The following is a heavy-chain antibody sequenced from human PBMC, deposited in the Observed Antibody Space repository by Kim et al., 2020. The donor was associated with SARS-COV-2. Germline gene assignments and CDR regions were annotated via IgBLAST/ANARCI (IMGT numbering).Heavy chain of an antibody. J-gene: IGHJ6*02. CDR3: AKARYKLLSGFYYYGMDV. CDR1: GVAFSDFG. D-gene: IGHD1-1*01. CDR2: LSSDANNK. Sequence: GGSLRRSCAASGVAFSDFGFYWVRQAPGKGLEWVAVLSSDANNKFYAQSVQGRCFVSRDNSKDTVFLQMYDLRPEDTAIYYCAKARYKLLSGFYYYGMDVWGQGTTVSVSS. V-gene: IGHV3-30*18.